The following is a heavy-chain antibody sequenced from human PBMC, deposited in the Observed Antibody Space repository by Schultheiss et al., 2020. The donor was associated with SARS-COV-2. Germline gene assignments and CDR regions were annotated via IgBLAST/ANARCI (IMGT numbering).Heavy chain of an antibody. CDR2: IWYDGSNK. CDR1: GFTFSSYG. CDR3: ARDVYTALAFDY. D-gene: IGHD5-18*01. V-gene: IGHV3-33*08. J-gene: IGHJ4*02. Sequence: GGSLRLSCAASGFTFSSYGMHWVRQAPGKGLEWVAVIWYDGSNKYYADSVKGRFTISRDNAKNTLYLQMNSLRAEDTAVYYCARDVYTALAFDYWGQGTLVTVSS.